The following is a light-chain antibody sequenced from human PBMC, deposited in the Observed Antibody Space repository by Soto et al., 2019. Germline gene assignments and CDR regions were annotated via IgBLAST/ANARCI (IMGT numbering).Light chain of an antibody. Sequence: EVVLTQSPGTLSLSPGERATLSCRASQSVADSYLDWSQQKPGRAPRLLFYAATSRATGIPDRVSGSGSGSDFTISISTLEPEDFAVYYCHHFGSSPETFVQGPKVE. J-gene: IGKJ1*01. CDR2: AAT. V-gene: IGKV3-20*01. CDR3: HHFGSSPET. CDR1: QSVADSY.